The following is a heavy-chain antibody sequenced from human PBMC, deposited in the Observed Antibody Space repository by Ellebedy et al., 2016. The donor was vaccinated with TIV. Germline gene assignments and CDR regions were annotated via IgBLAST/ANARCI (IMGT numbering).Heavy chain of an antibody. CDR2: SYYTGST. Sequence: MPSETLSLTCSVSGGSFSPYSWSWLRQPPGNGLQWIGFSYYTGSTNYNPTLKSRVTISVDTSKNQVSLRLSSVTAADTAVYYCASAPNQAFYDYWGQGTLVTVSS. D-gene: IGHD2/OR15-2a*01. CDR1: GGSFSPYS. J-gene: IGHJ4*02. CDR3: ASAPNQAFYDY. V-gene: IGHV4-59*01.